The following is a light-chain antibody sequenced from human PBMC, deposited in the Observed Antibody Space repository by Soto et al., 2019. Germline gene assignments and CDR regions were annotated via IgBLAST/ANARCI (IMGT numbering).Light chain of an antibody. CDR3: AAWDDSLSGPV. CDR1: TSNVGSNL. CDR2: NDY. J-gene: IGLJ7*01. Sequence: QSVLAQPPSASGTPGQRVTISCSGSTSNVGSNLASWYQQLPGSAPKLLIYNDYERPSGVPDRFSGSKSGTSASLGISGLRSEDEADYFCAAWDDSLSGPVFGGGTQLTVL. V-gene: IGLV1-47*02.